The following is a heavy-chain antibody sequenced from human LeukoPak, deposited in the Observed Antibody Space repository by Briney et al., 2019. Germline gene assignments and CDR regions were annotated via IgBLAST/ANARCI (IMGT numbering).Heavy chain of an antibody. CDR2: ITTGNAV. J-gene: IGHJ4*02. CDR1: GFAFSTYS. Sequence: GGSLRLSCAASGFAFSTYSWNWVRQAPGKGLEWVSFITTGNAVFYADSVKGRFTVSRDNAESSLYLQMNSLRDEDTAVYYCAREGLLGSGWSHFDYWGQGTLVTVSS. D-gene: IGHD6-19*01. V-gene: IGHV3-48*02. CDR3: AREGLLGSGWSHFDY.